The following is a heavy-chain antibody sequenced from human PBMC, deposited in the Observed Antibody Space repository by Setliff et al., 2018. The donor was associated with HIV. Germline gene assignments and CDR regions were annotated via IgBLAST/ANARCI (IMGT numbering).Heavy chain of an antibody. CDR1: GFTFSDHY. Sequence: GSLRLSCAASGFTFSDHYMTWIRQAPGKGLEWISFISSGRIYTNYADSVKGRFTISRDDAKSSLYLEMNSLRVEDTAVYYCARVGLWSHYSPDYWGQGTLVTVSS. CDR3: ARVGLWSHYSPDY. V-gene: IGHV3-11*05. D-gene: IGHD3-3*01. J-gene: IGHJ4*02. CDR2: ISSGRIYT.